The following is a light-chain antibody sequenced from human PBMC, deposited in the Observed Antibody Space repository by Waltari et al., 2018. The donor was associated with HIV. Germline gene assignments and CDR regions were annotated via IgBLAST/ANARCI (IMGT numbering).Light chain of an antibody. CDR3: AAWDDSLNGHWV. V-gene: IGLV1-44*01. Sequence: QSVLTQPPSASGTPGQRVTISCSGSSSNIGSNTVNWYQQLPGTAPKLLLYSTNQRPSGVPDRFSGSKSGTSASLAISGLQSEDGADYYCAAWDDSLNGHWVFGGGTKLTVL. CDR2: STN. CDR1: SSNIGSNT. J-gene: IGLJ3*02.